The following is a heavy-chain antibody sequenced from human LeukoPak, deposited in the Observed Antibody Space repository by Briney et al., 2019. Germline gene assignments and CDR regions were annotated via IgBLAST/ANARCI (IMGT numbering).Heavy chain of an antibody. V-gene: IGHV4-39*07. CDR2: IYYSGST. CDR1: GGSISSSSYY. J-gene: IGHJ4*02. Sequence: PSETLSLTCTVSGGSISSSSYYWGWIRQPPGKGLEWIGSIYYSGSTNYNPSLKSRVTISVDTSKNQFSLKLSSVTAADTAVYYCARVRPSYSSSWYYFDYWGQGTLVTVSS. D-gene: IGHD6-13*01. CDR3: ARVRPSYSSSWYYFDY.